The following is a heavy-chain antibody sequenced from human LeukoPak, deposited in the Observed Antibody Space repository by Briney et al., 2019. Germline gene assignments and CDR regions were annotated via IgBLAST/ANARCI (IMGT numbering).Heavy chain of an antibody. CDR1: GGSISSGGHS. CDR3: ARSYYDILTGYPSRFSMDV. D-gene: IGHD3-9*01. V-gene: IGHV4-30-2*01. Sequence: SQTLSLTCAVSGGSISSGGHSWSWIRQPPGKGLEWIGYIYHSGGTYYSPSLKSRVTISVDRSKNQFSLKLNSVTAADTAVYYCARSYYDILTGYPSRFSMDVWGQGTTVTVSS. CDR2: IYHSGGT. J-gene: IGHJ6*02.